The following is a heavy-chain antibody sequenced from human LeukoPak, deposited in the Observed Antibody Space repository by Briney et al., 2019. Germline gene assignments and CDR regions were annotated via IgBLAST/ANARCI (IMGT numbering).Heavy chain of an antibody. CDR2: INSDGSST. CDR3: ARVEGGDYYYYYMDV. V-gene: IGHV3-74*01. J-gene: IGHJ6*03. Sequence: GGSLRLSCAASGFTFSSYWMHWVRQAPGKGLVWVSRINSDGSSTSYADSVKGRFTISRDNAKNTLYLQMNSLRAEDTAVYYCARVEGGDYYYYYMDVWGKGTTVTVSS. D-gene: IGHD3-10*01. CDR1: GFTFSSYW.